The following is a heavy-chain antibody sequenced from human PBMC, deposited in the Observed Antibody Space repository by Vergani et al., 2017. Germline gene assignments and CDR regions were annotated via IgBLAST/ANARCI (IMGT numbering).Heavy chain of an antibody. V-gene: IGHV1-3*01. CDR3: ARGVRCSGGSCYPGIDY. CDR1: GYTFTSYG. CDR2: INAGNGNT. Sequence: QVQLVQSGAEVKKPGASVKVSCKASGYTFTSYGISWVRQAPGQRLEWMGWINAGNGNTKYSKKFQGRVTITRDTSASTAYMELSSLRSEDTAVYYCARGVRCSGGSCYPGIDYWGQGTLVTVSS. J-gene: IGHJ4*02. D-gene: IGHD2-15*01.